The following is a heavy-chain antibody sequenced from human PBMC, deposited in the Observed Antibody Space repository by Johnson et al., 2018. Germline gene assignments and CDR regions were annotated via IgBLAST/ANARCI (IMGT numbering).Heavy chain of an antibody. J-gene: IGHJ5*02. D-gene: IGHD2-15*01. Sequence: QVQLVESGGGVVQPGRSLRLSCAASGFTFSSYGMHWVRRAPGKGLEWVAGIWYDGSNKYYAASVKGRFTISRDNSKNTLYLQMNSLRAEDTAVYYCARDLAGGYCSGGSCYPEGGGFEPWGQGTLVTVSS. CDR2: IWYDGSNK. CDR1: GFTFSSYG. V-gene: IGHV3-33*01. CDR3: ARDLAGGYCSGGSCYPEGGGFEP.